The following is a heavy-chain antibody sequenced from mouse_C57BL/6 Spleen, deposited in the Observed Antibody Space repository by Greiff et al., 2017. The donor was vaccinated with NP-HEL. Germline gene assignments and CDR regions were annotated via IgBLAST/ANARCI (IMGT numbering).Heavy chain of an antibody. CDR2: IDPSDSYT. Sequence: QVQLQQPGAELVMPGASVKLSCKASGYTFTSYWMHWVKQRPGQGLEWIGEIDPSDSYTNYNQKFKGKSTLTVDKSSSTAYMQLSSLTSEDSAVYYCARGGASWGYFDVWGTGTTVTVSS. D-gene: IGHD4-1*01. CDR1: GYTFTSYW. V-gene: IGHV1-69*01. J-gene: IGHJ1*03. CDR3: ARGGASWGYFDV.